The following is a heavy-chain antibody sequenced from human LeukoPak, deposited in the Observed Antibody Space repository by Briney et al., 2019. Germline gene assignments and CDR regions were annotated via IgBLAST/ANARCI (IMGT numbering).Heavy chain of an antibody. Sequence: GGSQRLSCAASGFTFSSYSMNWVRQAPGKGLEWVSAISSSSTYIYYADSVKGRFTISRDNAKNSLFLQLDSLRAEDTAVYYCARHAVEGKWLQFYYFNYWGQGSLVTVSS. D-gene: IGHD5-24*01. CDR1: GFTFSSYS. CDR2: ISSSSTYI. V-gene: IGHV3-21*01. J-gene: IGHJ4*02. CDR3: ARHAVEGKWLQFYYFNY.